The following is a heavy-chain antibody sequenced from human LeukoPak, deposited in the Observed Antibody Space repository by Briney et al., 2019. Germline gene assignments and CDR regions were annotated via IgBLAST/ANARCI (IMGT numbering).Heavy chain of an antibody. CDR1: RDSISDYY. V-gene: IGHV4-59*12. D-gene: IGHD3-10*01. CDR2: ISYSGCI. Sequence: SETLSLTCTVSRDSISDYYWGSIRQPPEKGLEWIGYISYSGCITYSPSLKPPVTISLDTSKNKVSLKLSSVTAPHTSLYYSVRFHWSSGSLSSWFDPWGRGILVTVSS. J-gene: IGHJ5*02. CDR3: VRFHWSSGSLSSWFDP.